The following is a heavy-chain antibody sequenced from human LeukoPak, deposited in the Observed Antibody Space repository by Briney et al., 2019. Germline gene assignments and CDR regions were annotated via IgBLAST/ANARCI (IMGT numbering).Heavy chain of an antibody. J-gene: IGHJ4*02. CDR3: AKDRSLMGSSGAFDY. CDR1: GFTFGDYA. Sequence: PTGGSLRLSCTASGFTFGDYARHWVRQAPGKGLEWVSGISWNSGSIGYADSVKGRFTISRDNAKNSLYLQMNSLRAEDTALYYCAKDRSLMGSSGAFDYWGQGTLVTVSS. CDR2: ISWNSGSI. D-gene: IGHD6-6*01. V-gene: IGHV3-9*01.